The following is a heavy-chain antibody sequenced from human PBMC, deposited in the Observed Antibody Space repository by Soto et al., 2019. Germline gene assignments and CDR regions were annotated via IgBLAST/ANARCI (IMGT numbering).Heavy chain of an antibody. J-gene: IGHJ4*02. CDR3: AIGSKDSDPGSLIFDF. Sequence: EVQLLESGGDLIQPGGSLILSCVASVITFGSRAMSWFRQAPGEGLEWASTITDTGGDAKYADSVRGRFTIYSDNSKKTLYLQMSSLRADDSAVDFCAIGSKDSDPGSLIFDFWGRGTLVTVSS. D-gene: IGHD3-10*01. CDR2: ITDTGGDA. CDR1: VITFGSRA. V-gene: IGHV3-23*01.